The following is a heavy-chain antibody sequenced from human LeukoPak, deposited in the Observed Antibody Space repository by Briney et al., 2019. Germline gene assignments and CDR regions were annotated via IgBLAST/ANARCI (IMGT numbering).Heavy chain of an antibody. V-gene: IGHV3-23*01. CDR2: ISGSGGST. J-gene: IGHJ3*02. D-gene: IGHD2-2*01. Sequence: PGGSLRLSCAASGFTFSSYAMSRVRPAPGKGLEGVSAISGSGGSTYYADSVKGRFTISRDNSKNTLYLQMNSLRAEDTAVYYCAKTGGIGYCSSTSCYDAFDIWGQGTMVTVSS. CDR1: GFTFSSYA. CDR3: AKTGGIGYCSSTSCYDAFDI.